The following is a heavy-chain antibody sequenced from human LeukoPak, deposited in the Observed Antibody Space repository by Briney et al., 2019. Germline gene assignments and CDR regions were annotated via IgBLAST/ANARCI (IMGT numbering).Heavy chain of an antibody. CDR2: IKKDGSEK. D-gene: IGHD3-9*01. J-gene: IGHJ3*02. CDR3: ARDRILTGYGNDAFDI. V-gene: IGHV3-7*01. CDR1: GFTFTNYW. Sequence: GGSLRLSCAASGFTFTNYWMSWVRQAPGKGLEWVANIKKDGSEKYYVESVKGRFTISRDNAKNTLYLQMNSLRAEDTAVYYCARDRILTGYGNDAFDIWGQGTMVTVSS.